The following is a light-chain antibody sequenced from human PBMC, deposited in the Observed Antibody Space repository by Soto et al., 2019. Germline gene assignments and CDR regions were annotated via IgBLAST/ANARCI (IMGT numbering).Light chain of an antibody. V-gene: IGLV2-8*01. CDR3: SSYAGNRVL. CDR1: SSDVGGYNY. J-gene: IGLJ2*01. CDR2: EVN. Sequence: QSVLTQPPSASGSPGQSVTISCTGTSSDVGGYNYVSWYKHHPGKAPKLMIYEVNKRPSGVPDRFSGSKSGNTASLTVSGLQAEDEADYYCSSYAGNRVLFGGGTKVTVL.